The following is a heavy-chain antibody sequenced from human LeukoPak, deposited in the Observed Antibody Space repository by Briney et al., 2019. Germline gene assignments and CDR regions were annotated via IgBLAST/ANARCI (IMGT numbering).Heavy chain of an antibody. D-gene: IGHD4-23*01. CDR1: GFTFSSYG. J-gene: IGHJ6*02. Sequence: GGSLRLSWAASGFTFSSYGMHWVRQAPGKGLEWVAVISYDGSNKYYADSVKGRFTISRDNSKNTLYLQMNSLRAEDTAVYYCARVYGGNSPYYYYGMDVWGQGTTVTVSS. CDR2: ISYDGSNK. V-gene: IGHV3-30*03. CDR3: ARVYGGNSPYYYYGMDV.